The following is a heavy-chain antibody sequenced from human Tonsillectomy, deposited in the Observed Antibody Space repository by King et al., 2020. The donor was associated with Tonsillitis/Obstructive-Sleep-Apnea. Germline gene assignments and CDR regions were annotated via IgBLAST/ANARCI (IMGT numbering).Heavy chain of an antibody. J-gene: IGHJ4*02. CDR2: IYPVDPDT. D-gene: IGHD5-12*01. Sequence: QLVQSGAEVKKPGESLQISCRGSGYSFTNYWIGWVLQMPGQGLEWMGVIYPVDPDTRYSPSFQGQGTISADKSISAAYRTWSSLKSSDTAMYYCARLTISRGYSGYDYAAFDYWGQGTLVTVSS. CDR1: GYSFTNYW. CDR3: ARLTISRGYSGYDYAAFDY. V-gene: IGHV5-51*01.